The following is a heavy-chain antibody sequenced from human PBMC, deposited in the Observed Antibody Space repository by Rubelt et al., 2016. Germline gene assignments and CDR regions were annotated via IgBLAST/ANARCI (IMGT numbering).Heavy chain of an antibody. J-gene: IGHJ5*02. CDR3: ASADYDFWSGSDRNWFDP. CDR1: GGSISSSSYY. D-gene: IGHD3-3*01. Sequence: QLQLQESGPGLVKPSETLSLTCTVSGGSISSSSYYWGWIRQPPGKGLEWVGSAYSSGSTYYNPSLKSRVTISVDTSKTQFSLKRSSVTAADTAVYYCASADYDFWSGSDRNWFDPWGQGTLVTVSS. CDR2: AYSSGST. V-gene: IGHV4-39*07.